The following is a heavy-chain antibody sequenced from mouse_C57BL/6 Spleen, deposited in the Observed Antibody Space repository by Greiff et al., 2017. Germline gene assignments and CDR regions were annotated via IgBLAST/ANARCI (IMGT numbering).Heavy chain of an antibody. J-gene: IGHJ4*01. CDR2: IDPANGNT. CDR3: ARYKAYDGYAMDY. Sequence: VQLQQSVAELVRPGASVKLSCTASGFNINNTYMHWVKQRPEQGLEWIGRIDPANGNTKYAPKFQGKATITADTSSTKAYLQLSILTAEDTAIYYCARYKAYDGYAMDYWGQGTSVTVSS. D-gene: IGHD2-12*01. CDR1: GFNINNTY. V-gene: IGHV14-3*01.